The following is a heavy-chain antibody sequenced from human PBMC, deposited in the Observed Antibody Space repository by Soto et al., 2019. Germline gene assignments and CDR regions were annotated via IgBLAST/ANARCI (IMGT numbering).Heavy chain of an antibody. D-gene: IGHD3-10*01. Sequence: QVQLVQSGAEVKKPGSSVRVSCRASGDTFNFYTLSWVRQVPGHGPEWMGRIIPMLGMSDYAQKLQGRVTIIADKSTSTVYMNLSGLTSEDTAVYYCATNYGSGSTHFDYWGQGTLVTVSS. CDR2: IIPMLGMS. CDR1: GDTFNFYT. CDR3: ATNYGSGSTHFDY. J-gene: IGHJ4*02. V-gene: IGHV1-69*02.